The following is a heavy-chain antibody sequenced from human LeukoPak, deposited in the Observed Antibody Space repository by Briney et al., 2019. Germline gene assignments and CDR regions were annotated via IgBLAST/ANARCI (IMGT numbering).Heavy chain of an antibody. V-gene: IGHV4-39*01. CDR3: ARRRDVLEWFTNSPFDY. D-gene: IGHD3-3*01. CDR1: GDSISSRSYY. CDR2: IYFSGTT. Sequence: PSETLSLTCNVSGDSISSRSYYWGWIRQPPGKGLEWIGTIYFSGTTYYNPSLESRITIFLDTPKNQFSLRLRSVTAADTAVYYCARRRDVLEWFTNSPFDYWGQGTLVTVSS. J-gene: IGHJ4*02.